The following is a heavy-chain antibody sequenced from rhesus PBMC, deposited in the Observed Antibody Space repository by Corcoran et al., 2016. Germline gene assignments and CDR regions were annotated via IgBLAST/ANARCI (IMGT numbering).Heavy chain of an antibody. CDR1: GGSLSSNY. D-gene: IGHD4-29*01. V-gene: IGHV4-147*01. J-gene: IGHJ4*01. CDR3: ARFDGSSYCDY. Sequence: QVQLQESGPGLVKPSETLSLTCAVSGGSLSSNYWSWIRQSPGKGLEWIGYIYGGSANTSSNPSLKSRVTISTDTSKNQFSLKLSSVTAADTAVYYCARFDGSSYCDYWGQGVLVTVSS. CDR2: IYGGSANT.